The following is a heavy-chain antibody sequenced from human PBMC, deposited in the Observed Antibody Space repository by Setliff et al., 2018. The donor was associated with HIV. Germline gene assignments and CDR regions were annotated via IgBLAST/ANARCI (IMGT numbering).Heavy chain of an antibody. J-gene: IGHJ4*02. CDR2: INGGGTP. D-gene: IGHD5-12*01. CDR1: GFAFSGYA. V-gene: IGHV3-23*01. Sequence: GGSLRLSCAASGFAFSGYAMNWVRQAPGRGLEWVSAINGGGTPYYADSVKGRFIISRDNSKNMVYLEMNSLRAEDTAVYYCAKRVATIRHSSYYFDYWGQGTLVTVSS. CDR3: AKRVATIRHSSYYFDY.